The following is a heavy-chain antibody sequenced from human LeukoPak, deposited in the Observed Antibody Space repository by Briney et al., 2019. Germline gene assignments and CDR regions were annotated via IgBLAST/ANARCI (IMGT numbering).Heavy chain of an antibody. Sequence: GGSLRLSCAASGFTVSSNYVSWVRQAPGKGLEWVSVIYSGGSTYYADSVKGRFTISRDNSKNTLYLQMNSLRAEYTAVYYCARGLRTSGWSLFDYWGQGTLVTVSS. CDR2: IYSGGST. V-gene: IGHV3-66*01. CDR3: ARGLRTSGWSLFDY. J-gene: IGHJ4*02. D-gene: IGHD6-19*01. CDR1: GFTVSSNY.